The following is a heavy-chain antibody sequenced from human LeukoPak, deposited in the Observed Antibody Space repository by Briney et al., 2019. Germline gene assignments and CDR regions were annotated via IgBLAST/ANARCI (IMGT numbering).Heavy chain of an antibody. V-gene: IGHV3-48*03. D-gene: IGHD6-19*01. CDR2: ISSSGSAI. Sequence: GGSLRLSCAASGFTFSGYEMNWVSQAQGKGLEWVSKISSSGSAIYYADSVKGRFTISRDNAKSTLYLQMNSLRAEDTAVYYCARGGSLGYWGQGTLVSVSS. CDR3: ARGGSLGY. J-gene: IGHJ4*02. CDR1: GFTFSGYE.